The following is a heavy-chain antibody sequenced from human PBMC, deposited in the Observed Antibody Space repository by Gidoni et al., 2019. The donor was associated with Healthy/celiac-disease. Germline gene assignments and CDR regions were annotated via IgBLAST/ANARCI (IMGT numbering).Heavy chain of an antibody. CDR3: ARGGAQYYYDSSGYLQGPDY. CDR2: ISSSSSYI. V-gene: IGHV3-21*01. J-gene: IGHJ4*02. CDR1: GFTFSSYS. D-gene: IGHD3-22*01. Sequence: EVQLVESGGGLVKPGGSLRLSCAASGFTFSSYSMSWVRQAPGKGLEWVSSISSSSSYIYYADSVKGRFTISRDNAKNSLYLQMNSLRAEDTAVYYCARGGAQYYYDSSGYLQGPDYWGQGTLVTVSS.